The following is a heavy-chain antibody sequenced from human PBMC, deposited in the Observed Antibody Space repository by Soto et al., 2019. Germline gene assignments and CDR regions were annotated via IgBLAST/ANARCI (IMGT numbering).Heavy chain of an antibody. CDR1: GGSFSGYY. CDR2: INHSGST. J-gene: IGHJ4*02. D-gene: IGHD3-22*01. V-gene: IGHV4-34*01. CDR3: ARVPYSGYYEKDY. Sequence: SETLSLTCAVYGGSFSGYYWSWIRQPPGKGLEWIGEINHSGSTNYNPSLKSRVTISVDTSKNQFSLKLSSATAADTAVYYCARVPYSGYYEKDYWGQGTLVTVSS.